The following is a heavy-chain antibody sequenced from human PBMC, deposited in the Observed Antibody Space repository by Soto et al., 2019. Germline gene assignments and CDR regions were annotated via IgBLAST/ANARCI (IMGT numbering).Heavy chain of an antibody. CDR1: GGSFSSGGYS. CDR2: IYHSGST. CDR3: AKNWNWGSLVH. V-gene: IGHV4-30-2*01. J-gene: IGHJ4*02. D-gene: IGHD7-27*01. Sequence: SETLSLTCAVSGGSFSSGGYSWSWIRQPPGKGLEWIGYIYHSGSTNYNPSLKSRVTISVDTPKNQFSLKLSSVTAADTAVYYCAKNWNWGSLVHWGQGTLVTVSS.